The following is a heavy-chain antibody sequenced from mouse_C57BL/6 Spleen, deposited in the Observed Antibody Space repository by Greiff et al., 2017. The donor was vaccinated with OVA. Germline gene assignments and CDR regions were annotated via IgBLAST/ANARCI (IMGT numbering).Heavy chain of an antibody. CDR1: GYAFSSSW. Sequence: QVQLQQSGPELVKPGASVKISCKASGYAFSSSWMNWVKQRPGKGLEWIGRIYPGDGDTNYNGKFKGKATLTADKSSSTAYMQLSSLTSEDSAVYFGARSEGYGNYPWYFDYWGQGTTLTVSS. J-gene: IGHJ2*01. D-gene: IGHD2-1*01. CDR2: IYPGDGDT. V-gene: IGHV1-82*01. CDR3: ARSEGYGNYPWYFDY.